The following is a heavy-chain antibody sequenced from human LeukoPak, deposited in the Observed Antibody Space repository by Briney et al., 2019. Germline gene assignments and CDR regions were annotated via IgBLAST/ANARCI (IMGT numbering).Heavy chain of an antibody. J-gene: IGHJ4*02. CDR3: ARVILGSRDFDY. CDR2: ISSSGSTI. Sequence: GGSLRLSCAASGFTFSSYEMNWVRQAPGKGLEWVSYISSSGSTIYYADSVKGRFTISRDNAKNTLYLQMNSLRAEDTAVYYCARVILGSRDFDYWGQGTLVTVSS. D-gene: IGHD3-16*02. CDR1: GFTFSSYE. V-gene: IGHV3-48*03.